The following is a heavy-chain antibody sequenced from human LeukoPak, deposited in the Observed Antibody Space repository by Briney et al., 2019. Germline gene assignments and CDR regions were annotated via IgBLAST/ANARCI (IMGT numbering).Heavy chain of an antibody. CDR3: ARERYCSSTSCYASFDY. J-gene: IGHJ4*02. CDR1: GYTFTGYY. CDR2: INPNSGGT. Sequence: ASVKVSCEASGYTFTGYYMHWVRQAPGQGLEWMGWINPNSGGTNYAQKFQGRVTMTRGTSISTAYMELSRLRSDDTAVYYCARERYCSSTSCYASFDYWGQGTLVTVSS. V-gene: IGHV1-2*02. D-gene: IGHD2-2*01.